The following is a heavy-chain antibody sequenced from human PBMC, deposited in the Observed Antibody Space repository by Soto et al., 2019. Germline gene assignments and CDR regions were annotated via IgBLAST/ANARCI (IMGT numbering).Heavy chain of an antibody. CDR2: ISSNGGST. CDR1: GFPFSSYA. CDR3: VKTSAEYSSSSAYYFDY. J-gene: IGHJ4*02. V-gene: IGHV3-64D*08. D-gene: IGHD6-6*01. Sequence: PGGSLRLSCSASGFPFSSYAMHWVRQAPGKGLEYVSAISSNGGSTYYADSVKGRFTISRDNSKNTLYLQMSSLRAEDTAVYYCVKTSAEYSSSSAYYFDYWGQGTLVTVSS.